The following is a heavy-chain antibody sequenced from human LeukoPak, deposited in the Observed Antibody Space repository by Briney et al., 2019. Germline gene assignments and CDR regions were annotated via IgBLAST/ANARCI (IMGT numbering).Heavy chain of an antibody. CDR1: GFTFSDYY. D-gene: IGHD6-6*01. CDR2: ISSTSSYI. Sequence: GGSLRLSCAASGFTFSDYYMSWIRQAPGKGLEWVSYISSTSSYINYADSVKGRFTISRDNAKNSLYLQMNSLRDEDTAVYYCARGRVLTGDYYSMDVWGQGTTVTVSS. CDR3: ARGRVLTGDYYSMDV. V-gene: IGHV3-11*06. J-gene: IGHJ6*02.